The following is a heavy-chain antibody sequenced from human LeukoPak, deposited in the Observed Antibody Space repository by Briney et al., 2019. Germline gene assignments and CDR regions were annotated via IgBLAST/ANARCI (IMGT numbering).Heavy chain of an antibody. CDR2: IWCRGENE. CDR1: GFTFTDGG. Sequence: GGSLRLSCAASGFTFTDGGMHWVRQAPGKGLECVAFIWCRGENEQYGDSVRGPFTISRDNSRNTVYLEMNRLRDEETAVYYRAKSGGERERWLHLDPWGQGTLVSVSS. CDR3: AKSGGERERWLHLDP. V-gene: IGHV3-30*02. J-gene: IGHJ5*02. D-gene: IGHD5-24*01.